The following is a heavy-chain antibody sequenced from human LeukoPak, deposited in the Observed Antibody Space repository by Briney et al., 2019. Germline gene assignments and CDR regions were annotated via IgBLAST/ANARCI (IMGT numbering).Heavy chain of an antibody. CDR3: ARHRIAAADDAFDI. CDR2: IFYSGST. J-gene: IGHJ3*02. D-gene: IGHD6-13*01. CDR1: GGSISSSSYY. Sequence: KPSETLSLTCTVSGGSISSSSYYWGWIRQPPGKGLEWIGSIFYSGSTYYSPSLKGRVTISVDTSKNRFSLKLNSVTAADTAVYYCARHRIAAADDAFDIWGQGTMVTVSS. V-gene: IGHV4-39*01.